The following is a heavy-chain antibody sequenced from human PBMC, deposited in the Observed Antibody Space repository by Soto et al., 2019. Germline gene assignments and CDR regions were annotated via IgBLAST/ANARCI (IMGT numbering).Heavy chain of an antibody. CDR1: GFIVSSNY. V-gene: IGHV3-66*01. CDR2: IYSDGST. J-gene: IGHJ4*02. CDR3: ARIRGGWYVDY. Sequence: EVQVVESGGGLVQPGGSLRLSCAASGFIVSSNYMSWVRQAPGKGLEWVSVIYSDGSTYYADSVKGRFTISRDNSKNTLYLQMNSLRAEDTAVYYCARIRGGWYVDYWGQGTLVTVSS. D-gene: IGHD6-19*01.